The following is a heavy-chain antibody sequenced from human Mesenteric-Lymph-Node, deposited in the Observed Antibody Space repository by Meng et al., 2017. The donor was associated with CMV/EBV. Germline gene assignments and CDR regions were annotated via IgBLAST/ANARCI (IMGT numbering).Heavy chain of an antibody. D-gene: IGHD3-9*01. V-gene: IGHV1-3*01. Sequence: SCEAFGYSFNAYAVHWVRQAPGQRLQWMGRINSANGDTKYSQKFQDRVTITRATSAPYIALNLLPSEDTAFYYCAGSSGAYFDCLPDFWGQGTLVTVSS. CDR1: GYSFNAYA. CDR2: INSANGDT. CDR3: AGSSGAYFDCLPDF. J-gene: IGHJ4*02.